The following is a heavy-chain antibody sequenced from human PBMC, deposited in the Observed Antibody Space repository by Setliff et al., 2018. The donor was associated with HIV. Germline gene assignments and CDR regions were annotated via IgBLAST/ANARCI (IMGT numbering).Heavy chain of an antibody. CDR2: TRNKANGYIT. V-gene: IGHV3-72*01. CDR3: VRAAAGLDV. Sequence: LSLTCTVSGDSFNGSHYLWGWIRQPPGKGLEWVGRTRNKANGYITDYATSVQGRFTISRDYSKDSLFLQMDNLETEDTAVYYCVRAAAGLDVWSQGIRVTVSS. J-gene: IGHJ4*02. CDR1: GDSFNGSHYL.